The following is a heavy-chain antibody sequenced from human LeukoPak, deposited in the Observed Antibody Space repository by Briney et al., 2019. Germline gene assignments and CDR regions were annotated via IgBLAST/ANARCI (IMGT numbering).Heavy chain of an antibody. Sequence: SGPTLVNPTQTLTLTCTFSGFSLSTSGMCVSWIRQPPGKALGWLARIDWDDDKYYSTSLKTRLTISKDTSKNQVVLTMTNMDPVDTATYYCARTSVGATQGSCDYWGQGTLVTVSS. CDR3: ARTSVGATQGSCDY. CDR2: IDWDDDK. V-gene: IGHV2-70*11. D-gene: IGHD1-26*01. J-gene: IGHJ4*02. CDR1: GFSLSTSGMC.